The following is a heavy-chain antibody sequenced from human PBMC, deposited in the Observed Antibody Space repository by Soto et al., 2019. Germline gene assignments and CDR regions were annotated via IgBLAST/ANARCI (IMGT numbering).Heavy chain of an antibody. CDR3: TTDSEDIGYFDY. D-gene: IGHD2-15*01. CDR2: IKSKTDGGTT. CDR1: GFTFSNAW. Sequence: GGSLRLSCAASGFTFSNAWMSWVRQAPGKGLEWVGRIKSKTDGGTTDYAAPVKGRFTISRDDSKNTLHLQMNSLKTEDTAVYYCTTDSEDIGYFDYWGQGTLVTVSS. J-gene: IGHJ4*02. V-gene: IGHV3-15*01.